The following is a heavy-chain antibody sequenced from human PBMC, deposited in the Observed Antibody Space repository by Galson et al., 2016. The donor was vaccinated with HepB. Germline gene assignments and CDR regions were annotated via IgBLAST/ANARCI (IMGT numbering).Heavy chain of an antibody. D-gene: IGHD2-15*01. CDR3: ARLRGGHPGLGYYFDY. CDR2: IYWDDDR. J-gene: IGHJ4*02. Sequence: LVKPTQTLTLTCTFSGFSLDTGGMGVGWIRQPPGKALEWLILIYWDDDRRYSPSLRTRVSIYKDTSKNQVVLTMTNMDPVDTGTYYCARLRGGHPGLGYYFDYWGQGTLVTVSS. CDR1: GFSLDTGGMG. V-gene: IGHV2-5*02.